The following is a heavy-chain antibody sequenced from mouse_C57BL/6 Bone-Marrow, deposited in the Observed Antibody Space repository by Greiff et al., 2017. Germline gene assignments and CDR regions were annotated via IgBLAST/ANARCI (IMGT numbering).Heavy chain of an antibody. CDR2: ISSVGSYT. CDR3: ERQRRLVRAWFAY. J-gene: IGHJ3*01. V-gene: IGHV5-6*01. D-gene: IGHD1-1*01. CDR1: GFTFSSYG. Sequence: EVKLMESGGDLVKPGGSLKLSCAASGFTFSSYGMSWVRQTPDKRLEWVATISSVGSYTYYPDSVKGRFTISRDNDKNTLYLQMSSLQSEDTAMYYCERQRRLVRAWFAYWYQGTLVTVSA.